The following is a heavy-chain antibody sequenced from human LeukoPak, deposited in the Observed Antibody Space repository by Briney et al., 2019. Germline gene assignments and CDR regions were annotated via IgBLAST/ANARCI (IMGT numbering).Heavy chain of an antibody. CDR3: ARLVYSSGSSVTATLDS. J-gene: IGHJ4*02. D-gene: IGHD6-19*01. Sequence: SETLSLTCTVSGGSISSYYWSWIRQPPGKGLEWIGYIYTSGSTNYNPSLQSRVTISVDTSKNQFSLKLRSVTAADTAVYYCARLVYSSGSSVTATLDSWGQGTLVTVSS. CDR2: IYTSGST. V-gene: IGHV4-4*09. CDR1: GGSISSYY.